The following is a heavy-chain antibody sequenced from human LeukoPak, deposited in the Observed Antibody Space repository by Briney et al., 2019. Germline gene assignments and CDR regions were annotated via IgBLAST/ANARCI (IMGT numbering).Heavy chain of an antibody. J-gene: IGHJ2*01. Sequence: SETLSLTCTVSGGSISSGSYYWSWIRQPAGKGLEWIGYIYYSGTTNYNPSLKSRVTMSVDTSKNQFSLNLSSVTAADMAVYYCARTWGSWYFDLWGRGTLVTVSS. D-gene: IGHD7-27*01. CDR1: GGSISSGSYY. CDR2: IYYSGTT. CDR3: ARTWGSWYFDL. V-gene: IGHV4-61*10.